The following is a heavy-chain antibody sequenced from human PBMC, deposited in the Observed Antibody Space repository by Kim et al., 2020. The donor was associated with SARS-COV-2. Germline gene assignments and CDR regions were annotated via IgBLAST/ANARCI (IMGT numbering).Heavy chain of an antibody. CDR3: AKLVGPTDY. J-gene: IGHJ4*02. V-gene: IGHV3-23*01. CDR2: GTT. Sequence: GTTYYADSGKGRFTISRDNSKNTLFLQMNSLGADDTAVYYCAKLVGPTDYWGQGTLVTVSS. D-gene: IGHD3-9*01.